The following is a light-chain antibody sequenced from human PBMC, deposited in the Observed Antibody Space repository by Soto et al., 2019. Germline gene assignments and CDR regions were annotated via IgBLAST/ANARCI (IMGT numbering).Light chain of an antibody. CDR1: QSVSSY. Sequence: EIVLTQSPATLSLSPGERATLSCRASQSVSSYLAWYQQKPGQAPRLLIYDASNRATGIPARFSGSGSGTAFTLTSSSLEPEDFAVYYCQQRSNSPLTFGGGTKVEIK. CDR3: QQRSNSPLT. J-gene: IGKJ4*01. CDR2: DAS. V-gene: IGKV3-11*01.